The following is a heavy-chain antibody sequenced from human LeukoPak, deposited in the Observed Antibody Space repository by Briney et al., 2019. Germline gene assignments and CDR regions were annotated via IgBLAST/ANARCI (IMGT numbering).Heavy chain of an antibody. CDR1: GGTFSSYA. Sequence: ASVKVSCKASGGTFSSYAISWVRQAPGQGLEGMGGIIPIFGTANYAQKFQGRVTITADESTSTAYMELSSLGSEDTAVYYCASLGWESAFDYWGQGTLVTVSS. CDR2: IIPIFGTA. D-gene: IGHD1-26*01. J-gene: IGHJ4*02. CDR3: ASLGWESAFDY. V-gene: IGHV1-69*13.